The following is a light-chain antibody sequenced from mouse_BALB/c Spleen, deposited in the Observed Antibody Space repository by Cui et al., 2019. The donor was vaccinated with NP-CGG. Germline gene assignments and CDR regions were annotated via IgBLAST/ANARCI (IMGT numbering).Light chain of an antibody. CDR2: GTN. CDR3: ALWYSNHWV. CDR1: TGAVTTSNY. V-gene: IGLV1*01. Sequence: QAVGLPGSALTTSPGETVTLTCRSSTGAVTTSNYANWVQEKPDHLFTGLIGGTNNRVPGVPARFSGSLIGDKAALTITGAQTEDEAIYFCALWYSNHWVFGGGTKLTVL. J-gene: IGLJ1*01.